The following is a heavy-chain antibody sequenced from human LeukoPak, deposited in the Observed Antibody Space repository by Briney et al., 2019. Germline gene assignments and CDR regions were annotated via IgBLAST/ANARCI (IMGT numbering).Heavy chain of an antibody. J-gene: IGHJ4*02. CDR2: IYWNDDK. CDR3: AHSRLGYSSSWSSPEYYFDY. V-gene: IGHV2-5*01. Sequence: TLSLTCTVSGGSISSYYWSWLRQPPGKALEWLALIYWNDDKRYSPSLKSRLTITKDTSKNQLVLTMTNMDPVDTATYYCAHSRLGYSSSWSSPEYYFDYWGQGTLVTVSS. CDR1: GGSISSYYW. D-gene: IGHD6-13*01.